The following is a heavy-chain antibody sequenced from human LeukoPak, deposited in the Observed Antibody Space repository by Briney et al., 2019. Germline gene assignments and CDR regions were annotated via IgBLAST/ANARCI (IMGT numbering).Heavy chain of an antibody. D-gene: IGHD6-13*01. Sequence: PGGSLRLSCAASGFTFSSYAMSWVRQAPGKGLEWVSAISGSGGSTYYADSVKGRFTISRDNSKNTLYLQMNSLRAEDTAVYYCARQGYSSSWYYFDYWGQGTLVTVSS. CDR3: ARQGYSSSWYYFDY. CDR2: ISGSGGST. J-gene: IGHJ4*02. CDR1: GFTFSSYA. V-gene: IGHV3-23*01.